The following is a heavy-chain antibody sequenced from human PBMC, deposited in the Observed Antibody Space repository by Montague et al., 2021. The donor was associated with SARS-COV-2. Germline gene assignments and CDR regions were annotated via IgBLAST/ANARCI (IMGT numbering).Heavy chain of an antibody. Sequence: SETLSLTCTVSGGSISSSSYYWGWIRQPPGKGLEWIGNIFYSGSTYYNTSLKSRVTISVDTSKNQFSLRLSSVTAADTAVNYCARLPYFYDSTHAFDIWGQGIMVTVSS. D-gene: IGHD3-22*01. CDR3: ARLPYFYDSTHAFDI. J-gene: IGHJ3*02. CDR2: IFYSGST. V-gene: IGHV4-39*01. CDR1: GGSISSSSYY.